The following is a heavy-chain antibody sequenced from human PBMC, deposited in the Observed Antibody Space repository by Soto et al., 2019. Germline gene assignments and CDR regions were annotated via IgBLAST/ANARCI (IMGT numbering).Heavy chain of an antibody. V-gene: IGHV1-24*01. CDR2: FDPEDGET. Sequence: ASVKVSCNVSGYTLTELSMHWVRQAPGKGLEWMGGFDPEDGETIYAQKFQGRVTMTEDTSTDTAYMELSSLRSEDTAVYYCATARPYDSSGYYFGAFDIWGQGTMVTVSS. CDR3: ATARPYDSSGYYFGAFDI. J-gene: IGHJ3*02. D-gene: IGHD3-22*01. CDR1: GYTLTELS.